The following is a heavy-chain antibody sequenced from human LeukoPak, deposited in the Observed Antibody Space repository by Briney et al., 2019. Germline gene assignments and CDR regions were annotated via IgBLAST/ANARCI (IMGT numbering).Heavy chain of an antibody. CDR1: GFTFSSCS. Sequence: GGSLRLSCAASGFTFSSCSMNWVRQAPGKGLEWVSAISSDSSYIYYADPVRGRFTISRDNAKNSLYLQMNSLRAEDTAVYYCARIRDFGASYHYFYMDVWGKGTTVTVSS. CDR2: ISSDSSYI. D-gene: IGHD4-17*01. V-gene: IGHV3-21*01. J-gene: IGHJ6*03. CDR3: ARIRDFGASYHYFYMDV.